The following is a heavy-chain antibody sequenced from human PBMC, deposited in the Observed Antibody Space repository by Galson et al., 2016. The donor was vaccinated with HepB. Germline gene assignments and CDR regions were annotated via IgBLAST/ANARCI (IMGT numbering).Heavy chain of an antibody. CDR2: IYSGGDT. V-gene: IGHV3-53*01. Sequence: SLRLSCAASGFTVSNNYMSWARQAPGKGLQWVSLIYSGGDTDYADSVKGRFTISRDSSKNTVYLQMDSLRDEDTAVYYCAGGPMRRGWGQGTLVTVSS. D-gene: IGHD3-16*01. CDR3: AGGPMRRG. CDR1: GFTVSNNY. J-gene: IGHJ4*02.